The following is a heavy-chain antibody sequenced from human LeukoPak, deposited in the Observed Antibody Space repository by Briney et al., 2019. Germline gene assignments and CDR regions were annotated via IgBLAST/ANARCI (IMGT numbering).Heavy chain of an antibody. V-gene: IGHV4-38-2*02. CDR1: GYSISSGYY. CDR3: ASVAAAGDWFDP. J-gene: IGHJ5*02. D-gene: IGHD6-13*01. Sequence: SETLSLTCTVSGYSISSGYYWGWIRQPPGQGLEWIGSIYHSGSTYYNPSLKSRVTISVDTSKNQFSLKLSSVTAADTAVYYCASVAAAGDWFDPWGQGTLVTVSS. CDR2: IYHSGST.